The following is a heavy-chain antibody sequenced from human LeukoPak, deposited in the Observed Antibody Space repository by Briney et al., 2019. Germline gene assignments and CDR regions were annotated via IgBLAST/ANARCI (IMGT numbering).Heavy chain of an antibody. V-gene: IGHV3-30*03. CDR1: GFTFSSYG. CDR3: ARDNAPQRYSHKPYGMDV. J-gene: IGHJ6*02. D-gene: IGHD1-26*01. CDR2: ISYDGSNK. Sequence: GRSLRLSCAASGFTFSSYGMHWVRQAPGKGLEWVAVISYDGSNKYYADSVKGRFTISRDNSKNTLYLQMNSLRAEDTAVYYCARDNAPQRYSHKPYGMDVWGQGTTVTVSS.